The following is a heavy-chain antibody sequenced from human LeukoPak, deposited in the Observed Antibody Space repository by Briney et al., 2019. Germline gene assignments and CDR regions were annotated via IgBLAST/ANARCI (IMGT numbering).Heavy chain of an antibody. V-gene: IGHV4-39*01. CDR1: GGSISSSSYY. D-gene: IGHD3-16*01. CDR2: IYYSGST. Sequence: PSETLSLTCTVSGGSISSSSYYWGWTRQPPGKGLEWIGSIYYSGSTYYNPSLKSRVTISVDTSKNQFSLKLSSVTAADTAVYHCARLPVWGSKGVSGMDVWGQGTTVTVSS. J-gene: IGHJ6*02. CDR3: ARLPVWGSKGVSGMDV.